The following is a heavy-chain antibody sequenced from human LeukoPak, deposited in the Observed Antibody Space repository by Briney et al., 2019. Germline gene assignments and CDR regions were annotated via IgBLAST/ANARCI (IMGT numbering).Heavy chain of an antibody. CDR2: ISSSSSYI. CDR3: ARGDSSGYGLYNWFDP. V-gene: IGHV3-21*01. J-gene: IGHJ5*02. Sequence: PGGSLRLSCAASGFTFSSYSMNWVRQAPGKGLEWVSSISSSSSYIYYADSVKGRFTISRDNAKNSLYLQMNSLRAEDTAVYYCARGDSSGYGLYNWFDPWGQGTLVTVSS. CDR1: GFTFSSYS. D-gene: IGHD3-22*01.